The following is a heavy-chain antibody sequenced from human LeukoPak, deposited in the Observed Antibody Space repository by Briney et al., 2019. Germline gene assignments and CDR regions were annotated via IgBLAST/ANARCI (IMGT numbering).Heavy chain of an antibody. J-gene: IGHJ4*02. CDR1: GGSTSDYY. V-gene: IGHV4-59*01. CDR2: IYYRGTT. Sequence: SETLSLTCTVSGGSTSDYYWNWIRQPPGKGLEWIGYIYYRGTTNYNPSLNSRVAISLDSSKNQFSLRLNSVTAADTAIYYCARGPPRTGRERFFDYWGQGTLVSVSS. D-gene: IGHD1-1*01. CDR3: ARGPPRTGRERFFDY.